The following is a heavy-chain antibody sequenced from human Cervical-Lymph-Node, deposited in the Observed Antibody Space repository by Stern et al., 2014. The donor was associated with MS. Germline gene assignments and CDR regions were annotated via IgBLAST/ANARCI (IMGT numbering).Heavy chain of an antibody. CDR1: GASISGSY. D-gene: IGHD4-17*01. Sequence: QLQLQASGPGLVKPSETLSLTCTVSGASISGSYWSWIRQTQGKGLEWMVYSYCSWSSNYNPSLKSRVTISIDTSKNQFSLKLSSVTAADTAVYYCARSGYGDHFDFWGQGTLVIVSS. CDR3: ARSGYGDHFDF. J-gene: IGHJ4*02. CDR2: SYCSWSS. V-gene: IGHV4-59*01.